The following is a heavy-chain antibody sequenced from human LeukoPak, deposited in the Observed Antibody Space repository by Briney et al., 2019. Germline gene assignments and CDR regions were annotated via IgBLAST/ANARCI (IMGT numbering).Heavy chain of an antibody. D-gene: IGHD3-22*01. CDR2: IYHSGST. Sequence: SETLSLTCTVSGGSISSYYWSWIRQPPGKGLEWIGNIYHSGSTYYNPSLKSRVTISVDTSKNQFSLKLSSVTAADTAVYYCARDKHVYYYDSSGYLFDYWGQGTLVTVSS. J-gene: IGHJ4*02. CDR1: GGSISSYY. V-gene: IGHV4-59*12. CDR3: ARDKHVYYYDSSGYLFDY.